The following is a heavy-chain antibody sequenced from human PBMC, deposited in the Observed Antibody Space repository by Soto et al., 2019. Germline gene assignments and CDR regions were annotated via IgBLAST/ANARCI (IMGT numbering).Heavy chain of an antibody. J-gene: IGHJ5*01. V-gene: IGHV1-46*01. CDR2: LNPSGGST. Sequence: ASVKMVCKAAGYTITIYYLHWWRQAPGLALEWICILNPSGGSTSYAQKFQGRVTMTRDTSTSTVYMELRSLRSEATPFYYSARELSSHNWFDLCGQRTLVTVSS. CDR1: GYTITIYY. D-gene: IGHD6-6*01. CDR3: ARELSSHNWFDL.